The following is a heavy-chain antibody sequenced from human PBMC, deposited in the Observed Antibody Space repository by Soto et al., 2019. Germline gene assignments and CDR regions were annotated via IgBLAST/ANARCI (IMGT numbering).Heavy chain of an antibody. CDR2: IYPGDSDT. J-gene: IGHJ6*02. Sequence: LGESLKISCKGAGYSFTSYWIGWVRQMPGKGLEWMGIIYPGDSDTRYSPSFQGQVTISADKSISTAYLQWSSLKASDTAMYYCARLGGVYSHSGSSREHYYYYGMDVWGQGTTVTVSS. D-gene: IGHD6-6*01. V-gene: IGHV5-51*01. CDR3: ARLGGVYSHSGSSREHYYYYGMDV. CDR1: GYSFTSYW.